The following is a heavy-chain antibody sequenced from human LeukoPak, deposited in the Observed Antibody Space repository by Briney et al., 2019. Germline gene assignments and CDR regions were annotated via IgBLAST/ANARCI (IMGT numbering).Heavy chain of an antibody. J-gene: IGHJ4*02. Sequence: GGSLRLSCAASGFTFSSYWMSWVRQAPGKGLEWVANIKQDGSEKYYVDSVKGRFTISRDNAKNSLYLQMNSLRAEDTAVYYCGGERGYSYGYPFDYWGQGTLVTVSS. CDR3: GGERGYSYGYPFDY. V-gene: IGHV3-7*01. CDR2: IKQDGSEK. D-gene: IGHD5-18*01. CDR1: GFTFSSYW.